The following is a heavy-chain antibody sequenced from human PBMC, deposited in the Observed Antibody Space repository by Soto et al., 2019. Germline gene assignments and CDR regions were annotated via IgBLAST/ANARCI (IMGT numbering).Heavy chain of an antibody. J-gene: IGHJ4*02. V-gene: IGHV1-2*04. CDR3: ARAPQNHLEYFDY. CDR2: INPNSGGT. Sequence: ASVKVSCKASGYTFTGYHMHWVRQAPGQGLEWIGWINPNSGGTNYAQKFQGWVTMTRDTSISTAYMELSRLRSDDTAVYYCARAPQNHLEYFDYWGQGTLVTVSS. CDR1: GYTFTGYH. D-gene: IGHD1-1*01.